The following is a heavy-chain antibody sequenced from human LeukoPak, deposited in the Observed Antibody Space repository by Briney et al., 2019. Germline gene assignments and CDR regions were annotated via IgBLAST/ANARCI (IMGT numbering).Heavy chain of an antibody. D-gene: IGHD3-22*01. Sequence: GGSLRLSCAASGFTFSSYAMSWVRQAPGKGLEWVSAISGSGGSTYYADSVKGRFTISRDNSKNTLYLQMNSLRAEDTAVYYCARGGIHYYDSSGTNGMDVWGQGTTVTVSS. CDR3: ARGGIHYYDSSGTNGMDV. CDR1: GFTFSSYA. J-gene: IGHJ6*02. V-gene: IGHV3-23*01. CDR2: ISGSGGST.